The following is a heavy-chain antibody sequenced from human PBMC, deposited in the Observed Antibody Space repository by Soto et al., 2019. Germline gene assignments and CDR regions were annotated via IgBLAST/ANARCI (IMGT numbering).Heavy chain of an antibody. CDR2: ISNSGGNT. V-gene: IGHV3-23*01. CDR1: GYTFSSYA. J-gene: IGHJ6*02. Sequence: EVQLLESGGALVQPGGSLRLSCAASGYTFSSYAMTWVRQAPGKGLEWVSAISNSGGNTFHADSEKGRFTISRDNSKNTLYLQMNSLRAEDTAVYYCAKDQRGVSAAARMDVWGQGTTVTVSS. CDR3: AKDQRGVSAAARMDV. D-gene: IGHD6-13*01.